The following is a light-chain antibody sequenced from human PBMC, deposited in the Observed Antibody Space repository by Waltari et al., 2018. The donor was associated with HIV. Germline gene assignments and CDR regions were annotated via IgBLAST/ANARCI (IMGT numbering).Light chain of an antibody. V-gene: IGLV2-11*01. CDR1: ASDIGYFDY. CDR2: ELF. J-gene: IGLJ1*01. Sequence: QSALTQPRSVSGSPGQSVTISCTGTASDIGYFDYVSWYQQYPGKAPKVIIYELFQRPSGVPDRFTAVKSGITASLTISGLQDEDEADYYCCSYACTYTYGFGSGTTVTVL. CDR3: CSYACTYTYG.